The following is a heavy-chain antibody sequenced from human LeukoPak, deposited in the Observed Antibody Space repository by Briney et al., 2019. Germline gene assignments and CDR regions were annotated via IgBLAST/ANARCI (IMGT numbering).Heavy chain of an antibody. CDR2: ISAYNGNT. CDR3: ARTQRITIFGVVIASTMDV. V-gene: IGHV1-18*01. D-gene: IGHD3-3*01. CDR1: GYTFTSYG. Sequence: ASVKVSCKASGYTFTSYGISWVRQAPGQGLEWVGWISAYNGNTNYAQKLQGRVTMTTDTSTSTAYMELRSLRSDDTAVYYCARTQRITIFGVVIASTMDVWGKGTTVTVSS. J-gene: IGHJ6*03.